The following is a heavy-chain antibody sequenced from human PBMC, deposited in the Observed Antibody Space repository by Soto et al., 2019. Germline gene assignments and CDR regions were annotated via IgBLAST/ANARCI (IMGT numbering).Heavy chain of an antibody. Sequence: QVQLVESGGGVVQPGRSLRLSCAASGFTFSSYGMHWVRQAPGKGLEWVAVIWYDGSNKYYADSVKGRFTISRDNSKNTLDLQMKRLRPEDTAVYYCAREGSSSWYGANWFDPWGQGTLVTVSS. CDR2: IWYDGSNK. V-gene: IGHV3-33*01. D-gene: IGHD6-13*01. CDR3: AREGSSSWYGANWFDP. CDR1: GFTFSSYG. J-gene: IGHJ5*02.